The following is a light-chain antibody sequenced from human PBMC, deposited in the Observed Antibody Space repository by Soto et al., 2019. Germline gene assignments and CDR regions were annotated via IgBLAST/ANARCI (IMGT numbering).Light chain of an antibody. CDR2: AAS. Sequence: DIQMTQSPSSVSASLVDRVTITFRASQGISSWLAWYQKKPGKAPNLLIYAASSLQSGVPSRFSGSESGTDFTLTISSLQAEDVAVYYCQQYYSSITFGQGTRLEIK. CDR1: QGISSW. CDR3: QQYYSSIT. V-gene: IGKV1-12*01. J-gene: IGKJ5*01.